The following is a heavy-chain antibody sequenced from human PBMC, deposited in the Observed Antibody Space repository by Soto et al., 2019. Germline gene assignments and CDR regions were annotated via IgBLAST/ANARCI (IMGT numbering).Heavy chain of an antibody. CDR3: ARAETSGIHYFDY. J-gene: IGHJ4*02. CDR2: VYYSGST. Sequence: SETLSLTCTVTGDSVNSYYRSWMRQPPGKGLECTGYVYYSGSTNYNPSLKSRVTISVDTSKKQISLRRKSVTAADSAVYYCARAETSGIHYFDYWGQGSLVTVS. D-gene: IGHD6-13*01. CDR1: GDSVNSYY. V-gene: IGHV4-59*02.